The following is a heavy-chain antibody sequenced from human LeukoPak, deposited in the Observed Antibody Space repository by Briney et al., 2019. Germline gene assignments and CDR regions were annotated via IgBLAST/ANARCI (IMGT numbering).Heavy chain of an antibody. CDR1: GFTFSSYA. CDR3: AKDRRGMGDYYFDY. V-gene: IGHV3-23*01. J-gene: IGHJ4*02. Sequence: PGGSLRLSWGASGFTFSSYAMSGARHAPGRGLEWVSAISGSGGSTYYADSEKGRFTISRDNSKNTLYLQMNSLRAEDTAVYYCAKDRRGMGDYYFDYWGQGTLVTVSS. CDR2: ISGSGGST. D-gene: IGHD3-16*01.